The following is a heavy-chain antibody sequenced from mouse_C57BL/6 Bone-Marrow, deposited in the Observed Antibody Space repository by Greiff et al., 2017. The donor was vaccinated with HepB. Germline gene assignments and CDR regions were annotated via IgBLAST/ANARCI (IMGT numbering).Heavy chain of an antibody. CDR2: IDPNSGGT. V-gene: IGHV1-72*01. J-gene: IGHJ1*03. CDR3: GSYYYGSSPHWYVDV. D-gene: IGHD1-1*01. Sequence: QVQLQQSGAELVKPGASVKLSCKASGYTFTSYWMHWVKQRPGRGLEWIGRIDPNSGGTKYNEKFKSKATLTVDKPSSTAYMQLSSLTSEDSAVYYCGSYYYGSSPHWYVDVWGTGTTVTVSS. CDR1: GYTFTSYW.